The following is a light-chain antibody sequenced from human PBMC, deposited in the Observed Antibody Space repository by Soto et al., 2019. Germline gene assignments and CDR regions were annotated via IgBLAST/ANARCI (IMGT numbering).Light chain of an antibody. V-gene: IGKV3-20*01. CDR3: QQYGSSSWT. CDR1: QSVSSSY. J-gene: IGKJ1*01. CDR2: GAS. Sequence: EIVMTQSPATLSVPPGERATLSCRASQSVSSSYLAWYQQKPGQAPRLLIYGASSRATGIPDRFSGSGSGTDFTLTISRLEPEDFAVYYCQQYGSSSWTFGQGTKVDIK.